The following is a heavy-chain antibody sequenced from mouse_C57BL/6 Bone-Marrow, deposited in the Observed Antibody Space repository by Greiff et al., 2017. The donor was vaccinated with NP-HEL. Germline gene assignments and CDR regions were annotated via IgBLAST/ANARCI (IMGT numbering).Heavy chain of an antibody. CDR1: GYAFSSYW. J-gene: IGHJ2*01. CDR2: IYPGDGDT. CDR3: ARLYYYGSSYGDY. D-gene: IGHD1-1*01. V-gene: IGHV1-80*01. Sequence: LVESGAELVKPGASVKISCKASGYAFSSYWMNWVKQRPGKGLEWIGQIYPGDGDTNYNGKFKGKATLTADKSSSTAYMQLSSLTSEDSAVYFCARLYYYGSSYGDYWGQGTTLTVSS.